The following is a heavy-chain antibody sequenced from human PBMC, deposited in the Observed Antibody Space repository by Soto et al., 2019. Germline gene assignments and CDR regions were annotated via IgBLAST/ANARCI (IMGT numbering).Heavy chain of an antibody. D-gene: IGHD2-15*01. Sequence: PSETLSLTCAVYGGSFSGYYWSWIRQPPGKGLEWIGEINHSGSTNYNPSLKSRVTISVDTSKNQFSLKLSSVTAADTAVYYCARGLELGYCSGGSCSYYFDSWGQGTLVTVLL. CDR3: ARGLELGYCSGGSCSYYFDS. V-gene: IGHV4-34*01. CDR1: GGSFSGYY. CDR2: INHSGST. J-gene: IGHJ4*02.